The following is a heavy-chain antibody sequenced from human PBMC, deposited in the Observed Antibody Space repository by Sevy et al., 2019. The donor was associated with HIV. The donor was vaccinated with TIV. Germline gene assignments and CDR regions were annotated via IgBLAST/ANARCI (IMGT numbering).Heavy chain of an antibody. CDR3: ARDLIYDVWSGSRAKNYYYYGMDV. Sequence: GGSLRLSCAASGFTFSSYSMNWVRQAPGKGLEWVSSISSSSSYIYYADSVKGRFTISRDNAKNSLYLQMNSLRAEDTAVYYCARDLIYDVWSGSRAKNYYYYGMDVWGQGTTVTVSS. CDR1: GFTFSSYS. CDR2: ISSSSSYI. V-gene: IGHV3-21*01. D-gene: IGHD3-3*01. J-gene: IGHJ6*02.